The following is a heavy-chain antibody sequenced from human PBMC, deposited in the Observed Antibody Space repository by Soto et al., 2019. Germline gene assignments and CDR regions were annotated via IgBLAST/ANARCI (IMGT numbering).Heavy chain of an antibody. V-gene: IGHV3-64*01. J-gene: IGHJ4*02. Sequence: PGASLRHSCAASGFTFSIYAMHWVRQAPGKGLEYVSAISSNGGSTYYANSVKGRFTISRDNSKNTLYLQMGSLRAEDMAVYYCARGELRYFDWLSPTFDYWGQGT. CDR2: ISSNGGST. CDR1: GFTFSIYA. CDR3: ARGELRYFDWLSPTFDY. D-gene: IGHD3-9*01.